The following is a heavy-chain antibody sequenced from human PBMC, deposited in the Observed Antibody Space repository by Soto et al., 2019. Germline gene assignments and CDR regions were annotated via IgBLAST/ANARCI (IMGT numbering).Heavy chain of an antibody. Sequence: VSCKASGGTFSSFTFSCVRQAPGQGLEWLGRIIPILGLAVYAQKFQGRVTITADKSTDTAYMELSSLRSEDTAVYYCAKSTVEGLGHHYYYMDVWGKGTAVTVSS. CDR3: AKSTVEGLGHHYYYMDV. J-gene: IGHJ6*03. V-gene: IGHV1-69*02. D-gene: IGHD3-16*01. CDR2: IIPILGLA. CDR1: GGTFSSFT.